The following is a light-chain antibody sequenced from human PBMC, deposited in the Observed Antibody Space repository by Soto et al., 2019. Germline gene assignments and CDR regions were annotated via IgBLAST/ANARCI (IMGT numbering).Light chain of an antibody. V-gene: IGKV3-15*01. CDR3: QHYNNRPRT. Sequence: EIVMTQSPATLPVAPGERATLSCRASQCVSSNLARYQQKPGQARRLLIYGASTRATGIPGRFSGSGSGTEFTLTISSLQSEDFAVYYCQHYNNRPRTFGQGTKVEI. CDR1: QCVSSN. J-gene: IGKJ1*01. CDR2: GAS.